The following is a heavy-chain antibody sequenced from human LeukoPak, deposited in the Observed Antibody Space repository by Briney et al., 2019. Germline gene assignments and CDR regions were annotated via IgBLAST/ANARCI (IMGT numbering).Heavy chain of an antibody. CDR2: IYYSGST. J-gene: IGHJ4*02. CDR1: GGSFSGYY. CDR3: ARRAAAAGTGIGY. Sequence: SETLSLTCAVYGGSFSGYYWSWIRQPPGKGLEWIGSIYYSGSTNYNPSLKSRVTISVDTSKNQFSLKLSSVTAADTAVYYCARRAAAAGTGIGYWGQGTLVTVSS. D-gene: IGHD6-13*01. V-gene: IGHV4-34*01.